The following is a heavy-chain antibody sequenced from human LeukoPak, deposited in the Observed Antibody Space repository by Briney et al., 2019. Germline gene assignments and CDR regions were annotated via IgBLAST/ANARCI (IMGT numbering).Heavy chain of an antibody. CDR3: ARDHNCGPDY. D-gene: IGHD2-21*01. CDR2: IHPKTGVT. Sequence: ASVNVSCKASGYSFTDHYLHWLRHAPGQGLEWMAWIHPKTGVTNYAERFQGRLSLTRNTSISTLYMELNSLTSDDTAVYYCARDHNCGPDYWGQGTLVSVSS. CDR1: GYSFTDHY. V-gene: IGHV1-2*02. J-gene: IGHJ4*02.